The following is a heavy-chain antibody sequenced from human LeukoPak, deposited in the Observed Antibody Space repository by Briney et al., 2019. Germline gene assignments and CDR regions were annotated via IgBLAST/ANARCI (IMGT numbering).Heavy chain of an antibody. CDR3: ARGSWNFEY. Sequence: GGSLRLSCASSGFSFSSYEMTWVRQAPGKGLEWVSYISSSGSTIYYADSVKGRFTISRDNAKNSLYLQMNGLRAEDTAIYFCARGSWNFEYWGQGTLVTVSS. D-gene: IGHD6-13*01. J-gene: IGHJ4*02. V-gene: IGHV3-48*03. CDR1: GFSFSSYE. CDR2: ISSSGSTI.